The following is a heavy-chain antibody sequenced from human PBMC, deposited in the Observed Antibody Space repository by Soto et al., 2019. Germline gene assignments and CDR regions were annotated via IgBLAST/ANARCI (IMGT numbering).Heavy chain of an antibody. CDR1: GFTFSSYS. Sequence: EVQLLESGGGLVQPGGSLRLSCAASGFTFSSYSMSWVRQAPGKGLEWVSYISSSSSTIYYADSVKGRFTISRDNAKNSLYLQMNSLRDEDTAVYYCASSGYDGDYYYYGMDVWGQGTTVTVSS. CDR2: ISSSSSTI. V-gene: IGHV3-48*02. CDR3: ASSGYDGDYYYYGMDV. D-gene: IGHD5-12*01. J-gene: IGHJ6*02.